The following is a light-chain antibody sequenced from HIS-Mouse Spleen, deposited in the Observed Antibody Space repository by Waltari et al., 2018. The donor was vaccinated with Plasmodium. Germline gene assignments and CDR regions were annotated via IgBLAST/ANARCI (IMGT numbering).Light chain of an antibody. V-gene: IGLV2-14*03. Sequence: QSALTQPASVSVSPGQSLTISCTGTSSDVGGSNYVPWYQQHPGKAPKLMIYDVSNRPSGVSNRFSGSKSGNTASLTISGLQAEDEADYYCSSYTSSSTRVFGTGTKVTVL. CDR3: SSYTSSSTRV. CDR2: DVS. CDR1: SSDVGGSNY. J-gene: IGLJ1*01.